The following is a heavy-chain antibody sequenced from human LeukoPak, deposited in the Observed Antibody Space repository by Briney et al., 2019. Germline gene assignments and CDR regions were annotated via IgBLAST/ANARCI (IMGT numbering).Heavy chain of an antibody. CDR1: GGTFSSYA. D-gene: IGHD2-21*02. V-gene: IGHV1-69*06. J-gene: IGHJ4*02. CDR2: IIPIFGTA. CDR3: ARWVVTAIRAYYFDY. Sequence: SVKVSCKASGGTFSSYAISWVRQAPGQGLEWMGGIIPIFGTANYAQKFQGRVTITADKSTSTAYMELSSLRSEDTAVYYCARWVVTAIRAYYFDYWGQGTLVTVSS.